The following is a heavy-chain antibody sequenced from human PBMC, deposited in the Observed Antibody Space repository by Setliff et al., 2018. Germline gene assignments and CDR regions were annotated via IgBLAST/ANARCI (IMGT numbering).Heavy chain of an antibody. J-gene: IGHJ4*02. CDR2: IYYRGTT. D-gene: IGHD3-22*01. Sequence: LSLTCTVSGGFIRDYYWNWIRQSPGKGLEWIGYIYYRGTTNYNSSLKSRVTISIDMSKNQFSLNLYSVTAADTAVYYCARAFDSSGYYGESHTHYFDNWGQGTLVTVPQ. CDR1: GGFIRDYY. CDR3: ARAFDSSGYYGESHTHYFDN. V-gene: IGHV4-59*08.